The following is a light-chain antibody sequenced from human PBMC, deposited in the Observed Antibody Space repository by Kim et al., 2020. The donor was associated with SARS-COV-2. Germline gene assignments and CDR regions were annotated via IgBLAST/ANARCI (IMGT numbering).Light chain of an antibody. CDR3: CSYAGRNTYV. Sequence: QSALTQPASVSGSPAQSITISCTGTSSDVGGDNIVSWYQQHPGKAPKLLIYEVNKRTSGISSRFSGSKSGNTAYLTISGLQADDDGSYYCCSYAGRNTYVCGTGTKVTVL. J-gene: IGLJ1*01. CDR1: SSDVGGDNI. V-gene: IGLV2-23*02. CDR2: EVN.